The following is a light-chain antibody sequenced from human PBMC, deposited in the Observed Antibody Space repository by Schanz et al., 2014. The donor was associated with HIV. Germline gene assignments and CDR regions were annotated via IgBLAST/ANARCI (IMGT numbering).Light chain of an antibody. CDR2: GAS. V-gene: IGKV3-20*01. CDR1: QSVSRNY. CDR3: QQYGSSPRT. Sequence: EIVLTQSPGTLSLSLGERATLSCRASQSVSRNYVAWYQQKPGQAPRLLIYGASTRATGIPDRFSGSASGTDFTLTISRLEPEDFAVYYCQQYGSSPRTFGGGTKVEIK. J-gene: IGKJ4*01.